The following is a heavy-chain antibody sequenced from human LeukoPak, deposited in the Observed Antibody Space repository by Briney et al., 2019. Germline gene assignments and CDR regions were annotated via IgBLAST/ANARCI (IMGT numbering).Heavy chain of an antibody. CDR2: INHSGST. Sequence: PSETLSLTCAVYGGSFRGYYWSWIRQPPGKGLEWSGEINHSGSTNYNPSLKSRVTISVDKSKNQFSLKLSSVTAADTAVYYCARVGYGGRWLQLRNWFDPWGQGTLVTVSS. CDR3: ARVGYGGRWLQLRNWFDP. CDR1: GGSFRGYY. V-gene: IGHV4-34*01. D-gene: IGHD5-24*01. J-gene: IGHJ5*02.